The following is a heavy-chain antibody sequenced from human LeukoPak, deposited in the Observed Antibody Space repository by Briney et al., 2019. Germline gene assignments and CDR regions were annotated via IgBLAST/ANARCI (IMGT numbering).Heavy chain of an antibody. V-gene: IGHV3-23*01. CDR3: AKDHPDIVVVVAATANARG. J-gene: IGHJ4*02. Sequence: GGSLRLSCAASGFTFSSYAMSWVRQAPGKGLEWVSAISGSGGSTYYADSVKGRFTISRDNSKNTLYLQMNSLRAEDTAVYYCAKDHPDIVVVVAATANARGWGQGTLVTVSS. D-gene: IGHD2-15*01. CDR1: GFTFSSYA. CDR2: ISGSGGST.